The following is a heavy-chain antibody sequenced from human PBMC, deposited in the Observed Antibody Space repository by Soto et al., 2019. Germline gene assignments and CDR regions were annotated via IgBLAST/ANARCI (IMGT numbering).Heavy chain of an antibody. CDR3: ARGINAVVRGMRDFDY. V-gene: IGHV1-3*01. D-gene: IGHD3-10*01. CDR1: GYTFTSCT. J-gene: IGHJ4*02. CDR2: INADNGDT. Sequence: QVPLVQSGAEVRKPGASVKVSCKASGYTFTSCTLHWVRQAPGHSPEWMGWINADNGDTKYSQNFQGRVTITRDTSASPASLEVSSLRSEDTAVYFCARGINAVVRGMRDFDYWGPGTLVTVSS.